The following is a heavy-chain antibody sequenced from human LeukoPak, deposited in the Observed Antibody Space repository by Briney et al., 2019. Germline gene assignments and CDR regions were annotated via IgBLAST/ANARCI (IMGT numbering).Heavy chain of an antibody. V-gene: IGHV1-2*02. CDR3: ARDALLWLAFDI. CDR1: GYTFTVYS. CDR2: INPNSGGT. J-gene: IGHJ3*02. D-gene: IGHD3-10*01. Sequence: ASVKVSCKASGYTFTVYSMHWVRQAPGQGLEWMGWINPNSGGTNYAQKFQGRVTMTRDTSMSTAYMELSSLRSDDTAVYYCARDALLWLAFDIWGQGTMVTVSS.